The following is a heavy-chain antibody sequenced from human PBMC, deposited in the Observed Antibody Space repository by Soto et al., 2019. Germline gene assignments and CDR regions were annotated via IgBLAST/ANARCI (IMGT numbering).Heavy chain of an antibody. CDR2: VYHSGIT. D-gene: IGHD6-19*01. Sequence: SETLSLTCAVSGDSISSTFWWTWVRQYPGKGLEWIGEVYHSGITRYNPSLKSRVTISVDKPNNHFSLKLTSMTGADTAVYYCARQQWLVLNAFDIWGQGTMVTVSS. CDR3: ARQQWLVLNAFDI. V-gene: IGHV4-4*02. CDR1: GDSISSTFW. J-gene: IGHJ3*02.